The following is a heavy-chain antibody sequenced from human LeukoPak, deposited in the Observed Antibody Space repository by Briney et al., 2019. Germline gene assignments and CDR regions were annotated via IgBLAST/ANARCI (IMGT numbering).Heavy chain of an antibody. V-gene: IGHV4-59*08. CDR1: GDSISSYY. CDR3: ACGRRRGTFDY. Sequence: SETLSLTFTVSGDSISSYYWSWIRQPPGKGLEWIAYIYDRGITNYNPSLTSRVTISVDTSKNQFSLKLTSVTAADTAVYYCACGRRRGTFDYWGQGTLVTVSS. CDR2: IYDRGIT. J-gene: IGHJ4*02.